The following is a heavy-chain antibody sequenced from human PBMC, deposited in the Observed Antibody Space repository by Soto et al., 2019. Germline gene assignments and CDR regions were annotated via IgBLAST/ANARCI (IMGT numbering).Heavy chain of an antibody. J-gene: IGHJ3*02. CDR3: ARGGGVGVAGSAAFDM. Sequence: QLHLVQSGAVVKKPGASVTVSCSAYGYPVTAYYMHWVRQAPGRGLEWMGGINPATGAAKYTQTFPGRVTMTRDTSTSTVFMELSGLTSEDTAVFYCARGGGVGVAGSAAFDMWGQGTLVTVSS. CDR1: GYPVTAYY. V-gene: IGHV1-2*02. CDR2: INPATGAA. D-gene: IGHD3-3*01.